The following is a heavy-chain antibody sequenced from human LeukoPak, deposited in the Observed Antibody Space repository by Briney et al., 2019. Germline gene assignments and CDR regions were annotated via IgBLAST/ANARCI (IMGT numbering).Heavy chain of an antibody. V-gene: IGHV1-2*02. D-gene: IGHD2/OR15-2a*01. CDR3: ARGAFPTLLYFDY. CDR1: GYTFTGYY. CDR2: INPNSGGT. J-gene: IGHJ4*02. Sequence: GASVKVSCKASGYTFTGYYMHWVRQAPGQGLEWMGWINPNSGGTNYAQKFQGRVTMTRDTSISTAYMELSRLRSDVTAVYYCARGAFPTLLYFDYWGQGTLVTVSS.